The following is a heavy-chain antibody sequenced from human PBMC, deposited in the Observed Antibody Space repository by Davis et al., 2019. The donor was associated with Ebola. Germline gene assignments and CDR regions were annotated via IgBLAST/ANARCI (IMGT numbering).Heavy chain of an antibody. J-gene: IGHJ3*01. V-gene: IGHV5-10-1*01. CDR2: IDPAASYS. CDR3: ARRNVYNDAFDV. CDR1: GFTFNNFW. D-gene: IGHD5-24*01. Sequence: GESLKIPCEASGFTFNNFWISWVRQMPGKCLEWMGRIDPAASYSSYSPSFQGNVTIPADKSVSTAYLQWTSLKASDTAIYYCARRNVYNDAFDVWGQGTLVTVSS.